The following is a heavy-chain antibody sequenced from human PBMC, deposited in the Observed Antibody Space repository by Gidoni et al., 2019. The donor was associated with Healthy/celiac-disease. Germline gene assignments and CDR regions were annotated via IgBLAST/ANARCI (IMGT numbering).Heavy chain of an antibody. CDR2: ISGSGGST. V-gene: IGHV3-23*01. J-gene: IGHJ4*02. Sequence: EVQLLESGGGLVQPGGSLRLSCAASGFTFSSYAMSWVRQAPGKGLEWVSAISGSGGSTYYADSVKGRFTISRDNSKNTLYLQMNSLRAEDTAVYYCAKSARGSWDGYNYFDYWGQGTLVTVSS. D-gene: IGHD3-16*01. CDR1: GFTFSSYA. CDR3: AKSARGSWDGYNYFDY.